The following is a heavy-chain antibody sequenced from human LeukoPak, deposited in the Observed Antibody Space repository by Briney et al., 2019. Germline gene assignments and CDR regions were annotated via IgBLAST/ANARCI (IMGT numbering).Heavy chain of an antibody. V-gene: IGHV4-39*01. CDR1: GGSISSSSYY. D-gene: IGHD2-21*02. CDR2: IYYSGST. CDR3: ARLKRMVTNFDY. J-gene: IGHJ4*02. Sequence: PSETLSLTCTVSGGSISSSSYYWGWIRQPPGKGLEWIGSIYYSGSTYYNPSLKSRVTISVDTSKNQFSLKLSSVTAADTAVYYCARLKRMVTNFDYWGQGTLVTVSS.